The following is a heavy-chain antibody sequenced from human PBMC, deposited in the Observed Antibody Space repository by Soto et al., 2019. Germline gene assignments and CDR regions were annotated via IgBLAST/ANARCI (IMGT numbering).Heavy chain of an antibody. J-gene: IGHJ4*02. Sequence: SETLSLTCTVSGGSISSYYWSWIRQPPGKGLEWIGYIYYSGSTNYNPSLKSRVTISVDTSKNQFSLKLSSVTAADTAVYYCATAAENPREDYWGQGTLVTVSS. CDR1: GGSISSYY. CDR3: ATAAENPREDY. D-gene: IGHD2-2*01. V-gene: IGHV4-59*01. CDR2: IYYSGST.